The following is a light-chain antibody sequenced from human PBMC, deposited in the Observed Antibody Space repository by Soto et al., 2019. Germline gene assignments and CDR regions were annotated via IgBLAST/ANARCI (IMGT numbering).Light chain of an antibody. V-gene: IGKV1-39*01. CDR3: QQSDNAPLT. CDR2: GAS. Sequence: LWISGASTLQSGVPSRFSGSGSGTDFSLTINTLQREDFATYYCQQSDNAPLTFGGGTKV. J-gene: IGKJ4*01.